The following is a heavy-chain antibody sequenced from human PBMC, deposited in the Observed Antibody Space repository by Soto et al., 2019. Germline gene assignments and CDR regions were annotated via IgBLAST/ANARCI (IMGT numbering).Heavy chain of an antibody. Sequence: SETLSLTCTVSGGYISSYYWSWIRQPAGKGLEWIGRIYTSASTNYNPSLKSRVTMSVDTSKNQFSLKLSSVTAADTAVYYCAKGRGSGSYFDIWGQGTMVTVSS. CDR2: IYTSAST. V-gene: IGHV4-4*07. D-gene: IGHD3-10*01. CDR1: GGYISSYY. J-gene: IGHJ3*02. CDR3: AKGRGSGSYFDI.